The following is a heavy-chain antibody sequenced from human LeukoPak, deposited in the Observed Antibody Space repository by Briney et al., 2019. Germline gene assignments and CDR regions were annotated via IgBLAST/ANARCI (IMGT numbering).Heavy chain of an antibody. V-gene: IGHV3-48*03. J-gene: IGHJ4*02. Sequence: GGSLRLSCAASGFXFSSYEVNWVRQAPGKGLEWVSYTSSSGSTIYYADSVKGRFTISRDNAKKSLYLQMNSLRAEDTAVYYCARVPTVGSGGYQFDYWGQGTVVTVSS. CDR3: ARVPTVGSGGYQFDY. D-gene: IGHD2-15*01. CDR2: TSSSGSTI. CDR1: GFXFSSYE.